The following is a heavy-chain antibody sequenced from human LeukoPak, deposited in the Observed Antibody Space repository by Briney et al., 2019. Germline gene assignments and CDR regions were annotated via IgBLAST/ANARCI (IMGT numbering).Heavy chain of an antibody. CDR2: IIPLLEET. Sequence: ASVKVSCKASGDSFESLAITWVRQAPGQGLEWMGGIIPLLEETNYAQKFQGRVTITADESTTTAYMELSSLTSDDTAIYYCARDGLLLARGVRIGFDPWGQGTLVTVSS. D-gene: IGHD3-10*01. V-gene: IGHV1-69*13. J-gene: IGHJ5*02. CDR1: GDSFESLA. CDR3: ARDGLLLARGVRIGFDP.